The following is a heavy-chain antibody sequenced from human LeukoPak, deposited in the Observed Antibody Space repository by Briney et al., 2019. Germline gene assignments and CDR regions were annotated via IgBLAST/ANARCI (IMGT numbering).Heavy chain of an antibody. Sequence: LTGGSLRLSCAASGFTFSSYAMSWVRQAPGKGLEWVSAISGSGGSTYYADSVKGRFTVSRDNSKNTLYLQMNSLRAEDTAVYYCAKDSKYQLLSEEYYFDYWGQGTLVTVSS. D-gene: IGHD2-2*01. J-gene: IGHJ4*02. V-gene: IGHV3-23*01. CDR3: AKDSKYQLLSEEYYFDY. CDR2: ISGSGGST. CDR1: GFTFSSYA.